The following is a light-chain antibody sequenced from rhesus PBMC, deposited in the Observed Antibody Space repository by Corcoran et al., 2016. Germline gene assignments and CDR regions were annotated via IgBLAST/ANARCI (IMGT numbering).Light chain of an antibody. CDR2: QGS. Sequence: VMTQSPLSLSITPGQPASISCRSSQSLVFSNGKTFLSWSHQRPGKPPRRLIYQGSNRDSGVPDRFSGSGAGPDVTLKISRVEAECVGVYYGGQGTNFPRTFGQGTKVEIK. CDR3: GQGTNFPRT. V-gene: IGKV2-65*01. J-gene: IGKJ1*01. CDR1: QSLVFSNGKTF.